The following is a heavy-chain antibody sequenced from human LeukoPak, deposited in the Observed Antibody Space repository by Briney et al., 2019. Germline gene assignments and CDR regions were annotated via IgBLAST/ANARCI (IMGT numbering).Heavy chain of an antibody. CDR2: IIGSGGST. CDR3: VKEGPRVHFDY. Sequence: GGSLRLSCAASGFTFSHYAMSWVRQAPGKGLEGVSGIIGSGGSTYYADSVKGRFTISRDNSKTTVYLQMNSLKADDTAVYYCVKEGPRVHFDYWGQGTLVTVSS. V-gene: IGHV3-23*01. CDR1: GFTFSHYA. J-gene: IGHJ4*02.